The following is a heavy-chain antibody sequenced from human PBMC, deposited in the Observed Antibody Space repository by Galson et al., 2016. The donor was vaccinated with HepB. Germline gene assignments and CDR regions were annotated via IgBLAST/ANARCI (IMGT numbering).Heavy chain of an antibody. V-gene: IGHV1-18*01. Sequence: SVKVSCKASGYTFTSYGISWVRQAPGQGLEWMGWISAYNGNTNYAQKLQGRVTMTTDTSTSTAYMELSSLRSEDTAVYYCARGSVITPNDIYFDYWGQGTLVTVSS. CDR2: ISAYNGNT. J-gene: IGHJ4*02. CDR1: GYTFTSYG. D-gene: IGHD3-22*01. CDR3: ARGSVITPNDIYFDY.